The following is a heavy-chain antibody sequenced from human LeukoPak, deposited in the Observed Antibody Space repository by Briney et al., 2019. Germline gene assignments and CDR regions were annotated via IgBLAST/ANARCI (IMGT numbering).Heavy chain of an antibody. V-gene: IGHV3-15*01. J-gene: IGHJ4*02. CDR3: ASVDPYDFWSGQYYFDY. Sequence: GGSLRLSCAASGFTFSNAWMSWVRQAPGKGLEWVGRIKSKTDGGTTDYAAPVKGRFTISRDDSKNTLYLQMNSLKTEDTAVYYCASVDPYDFWSGQYYFDYWGQGTLVTVSS. D-gene: IGHD3-3*01. CDR1: GFTFSNAW. CDR2: IKSKTDGGTT.